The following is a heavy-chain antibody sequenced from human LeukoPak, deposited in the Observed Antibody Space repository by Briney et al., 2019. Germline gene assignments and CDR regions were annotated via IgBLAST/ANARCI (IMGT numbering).Heavy chain of an antibody. D-gene: IGHD3-10*01. CDR2: IYYSGST. CDR1: GGSISSSSYY. Sequence: SETLSLTCTVSGGSISSSSYYWGWIRQPPGKGLEWIGSIYYSGSTYYNPSLKSRVTISVDTSKNQFSLKLSSVTAADTAVYYCARDLSSGYYGSGLDYWGQGTLVTVSS. CDR3: ARDLSSGYYGSGLDY. V-gene: IGHV4-39*07. J-gene: IGHJ4*02.